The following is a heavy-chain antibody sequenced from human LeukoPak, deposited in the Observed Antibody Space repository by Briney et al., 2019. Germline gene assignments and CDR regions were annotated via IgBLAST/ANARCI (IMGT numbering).Heavy chain of an antibody. D-gene: IGHD3-10*01. Sequence: PSETLSLTCAVSGGSISSSNWWSWVRQPPGKGLEWIGEIYHSGSTNYNPSLKSRVTISVDKSKNQFSLKLSSVTAADTAVYYCARAPGTMVRGVINLIDYWGQGTLVTVSS. V-gene: IGHV4-4*02. CDR1: GGSISSSNW. J-gene: IGHJ4*02. CDR3: ARAPGTMVRGVINLIDY. CDR2: IYHSGST.